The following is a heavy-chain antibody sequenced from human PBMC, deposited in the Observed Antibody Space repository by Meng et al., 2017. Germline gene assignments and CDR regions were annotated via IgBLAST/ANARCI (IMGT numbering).Heavy chain of an antibody. J-gene: IGHJ3*02. CDR3: ARRAVQTTYYHEWDAFDI. CDR2: IIPIFGTA. CDR1: GGTFNSYA. V-gene: IGHV1-69*13. D-gene: IGHD3-22*01. Sequence: SVKVSCKASGGTFNSYAISWVRQAPGQGLEWMGGIIPIFGTANYAQKFQGRVTITADESTGTAYMELSSLGSEDTAVYYCARRAVQTTYYHEWDAFDIWGQGTMVTVSS.